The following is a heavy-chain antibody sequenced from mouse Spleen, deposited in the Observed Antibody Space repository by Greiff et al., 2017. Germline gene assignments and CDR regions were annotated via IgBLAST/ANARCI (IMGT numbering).Heavy chain of an antibody. CDR1: GYTFTSYW. D-gene: IGHD1-1*01. CDR2: IDPSDSYT. J-gene: IGHJ3*01. V-gene: IGHV1-69*01. CDR3: ARSEDYGSSSPWFAY. Sequence: QVHVKQPGAELVMPGASVKLSCKASGYTFTSYWMHWVKQRPGQGLEWIGEIDPSDSYTNYNQKFKGKATLTVDKSSSTAYMQLSSLTSEDSAVYYCARSEDYGSSSPWFAYWGQGTLVTVSA.